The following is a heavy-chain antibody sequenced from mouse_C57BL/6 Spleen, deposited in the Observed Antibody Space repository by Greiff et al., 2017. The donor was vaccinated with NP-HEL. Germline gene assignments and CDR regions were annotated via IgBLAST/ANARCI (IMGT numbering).Heavy chain of an antibody. D-gene: IGHD3-2*02. CDR3: ARGQLRLHYAMDY. CDR1: GYTFTSYW. CDR2: IDPSDSYT. Sequence: QVQLKQPGAELVKPGASVKLSCKASGYTFTSYWMQWVKQRPGQGLEWIGEIDPSDSYTNYNQKFKGKATLTVDTSSSTAYMQLSSLTSEDSAVYYCARGQLRLHYAMDYWGQGTSVTVSS. J-gene: IGHJ4*01. V-gene: IGHV1-50*01.